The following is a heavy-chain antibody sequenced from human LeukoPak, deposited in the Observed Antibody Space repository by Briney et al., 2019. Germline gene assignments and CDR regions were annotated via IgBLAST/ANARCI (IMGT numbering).Heavy chain of an antibody. CDR3: AREAGGAAFDI. D-gene: IGHD3-16*01. V-gene: IGHV4-59*01. J-gene: IGHJ3*02. Sequence: SETLSLTCTVSGGSISSYYWSCIRQPPGKGLEWIGYIYYSGSTNYNPSLKSRVTISVDTSKNQFSLKLSSVTAADTAVYYCAREAGGAAFDIWGQGTMVTVSS. CDR1: GGSISSYY. CDR2: IYYSGST.